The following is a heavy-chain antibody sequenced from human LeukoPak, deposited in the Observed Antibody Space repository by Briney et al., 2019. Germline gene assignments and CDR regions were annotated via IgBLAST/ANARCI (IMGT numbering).Heavy chain of an antibody. V-gene: IGHV3-74*01. D-gene: IGHD2-15*01. CDR3: ARDPRNVGLAP. CDR2: NNGDGSTT. Sequence: GGSLRLSCAASGFTFSSYGMNWVRQAPGKGLMYISRNNGDGSTTNYADVVKGRFTMSRDNVKNTLYLQMNSLRVEDTAVYYCARDPRNVGLAPWGQGTLVTVSS. J-gene: IGHJ5*02. CDR1: GFTFSSYG.